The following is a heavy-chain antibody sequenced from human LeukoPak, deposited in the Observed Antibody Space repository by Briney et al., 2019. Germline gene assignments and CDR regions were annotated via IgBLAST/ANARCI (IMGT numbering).Heavy chain of an antibody. CDR1: GGSINNYY. D-gene: IGHD3-22*01. CDR3: ARGSHHYYYDSSGQGFDY. V-gene: IGHV4-59*12. Sequence: SETLSLTCTVSGGSINNYYWSWIRQPPGKGLEWIGYIYYSGNTNCNPSLKSRVTISLDTSKNQFSLKLSSVTAADTAVYYCARGSHHYYYDSSGQGFDYWGQGTLVTVSS. J-gene: IGHJ4*02. CDR2: IYYSGNT.